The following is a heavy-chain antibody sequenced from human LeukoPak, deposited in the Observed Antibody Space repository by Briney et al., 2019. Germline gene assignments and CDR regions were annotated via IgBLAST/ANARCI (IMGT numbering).Heavy chain of an antibody. J-gene: IGHJ6*03. V-gene: IGHV5-51*01. Sequence: GESLKISWKGSGYSFTSYWIGWVRQMPGKGLEWMGIIYPGDSDTRYSPSFQGQVTISADKSISTAYLQWSSLKASDTAMYYCARQGCSSTSCYKPPYYMDVWGKGTTVTVSS. D-gene: IGHD2-2*02. CDR2: IYPGDSDT. CDR3: ARQGCSSTSCYKPPYYMDV. CDR1: GYSFTSYW.